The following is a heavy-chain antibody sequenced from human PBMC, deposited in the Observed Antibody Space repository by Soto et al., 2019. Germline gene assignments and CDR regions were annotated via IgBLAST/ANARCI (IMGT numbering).Heavy chain of an antibody. J-gene: IGHJ6*03. D-gene: IGHD3-16*01. Sequence: QVQLQESGPGLVKPSETLSLSCSVSGGSISGHYWSWVRQTPGKGLEWIGYMYYSGSTNYNPSLKSRVTSSVDTSKNHFSLRLTSVIAADTAVYYCARGPYYDLIWNYYYMDVWGKGTTVTVSS. CDR2: MYYSGST. CDR1: GGSISGHY. CDR3: ARGPYYDLIWNYYYMDV. V-gene: IGHV4-59*08.